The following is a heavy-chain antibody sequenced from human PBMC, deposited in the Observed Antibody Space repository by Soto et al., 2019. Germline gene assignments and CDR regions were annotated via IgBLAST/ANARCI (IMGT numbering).Heavy chain of an antibody. CDR1: GGSISSGDYY. CDR2: IYYSGST. J-gene: IGHJ5*02. D-gene: IGHD3-3*01. CDR3: ARWWSGSRQGFDP. Sequence: TSETLCLTCTVAGGSISSGDYYWSWIRQHPGKGLEWIGYIYYSGSTYYNPSLKSRVTISVDTSKNQFSLKLSSVTAADTAVYYCARWWSGSRQGFDPWGQGTLVTVSS. V-gene: IGHV4-31*03.